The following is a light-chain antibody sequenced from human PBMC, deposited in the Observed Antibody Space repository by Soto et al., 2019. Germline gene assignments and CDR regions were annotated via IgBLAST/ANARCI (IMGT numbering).Light chain of an antibody. CDR1: MRDVGAYNL. J-gene: IGLJ3*02. Sequence: QSALTQPASVSGSAGQSITISCSGTMRDVGAYNLVSWYQQHPGTAPKLIIYEVRNRPSGISSRFSGSRSGNTASLTISGLQPEDEGDYYCSAYTALSTLVFGGGTKVTVL. V-gene: IGLV2-14*01. CDR3: SAYTALSTLV. CDR2: EVR.